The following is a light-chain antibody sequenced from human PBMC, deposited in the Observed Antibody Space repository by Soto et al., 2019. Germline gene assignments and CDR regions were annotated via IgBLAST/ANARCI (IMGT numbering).Light chain of an antibody. V-gene: IGLV1-44*01. CDR1: NSNIGGNT. J-gene: IGLJ1*01. CDR3: ATWDDSLNAAV. Sequence: QSALTQPPSASGTPGQRVTISCSGSNSNIGGNTVNWYQQLPGAAPTLLMYPNDQRPSGVPDRFSGSKFGTTASLAISGLQSEDEADYHCATWDDSLNAAVFGAGTKVTVL. CDR2: PND.